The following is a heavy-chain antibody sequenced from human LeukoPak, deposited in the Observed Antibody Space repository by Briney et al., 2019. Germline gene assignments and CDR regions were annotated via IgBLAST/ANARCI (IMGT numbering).Heavy chain of an antibody. J-gene: IGHJ3*02. CDR2: ISSSSSYI. CDR3: ARDRWLDDDAFDI. CDR1: GFTFSSYS. D-gene: IGHD5-12*01. Sequence: PGGSLRLSCAASGFTFSSYSMNWVRQAPGKGLEWVSSISSSSSYIYYADSVEGRFTISRDNAENSLYLQMNSLRAEDTAVYYCARDRWLDDDAFDIWGQGTMDTVSS. V-gene: IGHV3-21*01.